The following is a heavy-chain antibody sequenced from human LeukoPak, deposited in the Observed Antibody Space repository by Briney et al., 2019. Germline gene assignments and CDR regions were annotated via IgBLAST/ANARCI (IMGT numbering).Heavy chain of an antibody. V-gene: IGHV4-59*08. CDR2: IYYSGST. CDR3: VRRGHGHNYWDY. J-gene: IGHJ4*02. Sequence: PSETLSLTCSVSGGSISGYYWSWIRQPPGKGLQWIAYIYYSGSTNYNPSLKSRATISVDTSKNQFSLKLTSVTAADTAVYYCVRRGHGHNYWDYWGQGILVTVSS. D-gene: IGHD5-24*01. CDR1: GGSISGYY.